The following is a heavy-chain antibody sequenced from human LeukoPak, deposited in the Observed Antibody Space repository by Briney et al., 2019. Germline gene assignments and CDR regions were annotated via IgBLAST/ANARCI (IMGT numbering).Heavy chain of an antibody. CDR2: IIHSGST. J-gene: IGHJ4*02. CDR1: GGSFSGYY. CDR3: ARGVLVTVYAAFDY. V-gene: IGHV4-34*01. D-gene: IGHD2-8*01. Sequence: SETLSLTCGVYGGSFSGYYWTWIRQSPGMGLEWIGEIIHSGSTNYNPSLTSRVTISVDTFKNQFSLELSSVTAADTAVYYCARGVLVTVYAAFDYWGQGTLVTVSS.